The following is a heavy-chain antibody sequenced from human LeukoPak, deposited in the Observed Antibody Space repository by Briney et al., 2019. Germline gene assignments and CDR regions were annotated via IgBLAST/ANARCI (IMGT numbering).Heavy chain of an antibody. D-gene: IGHD2-2*01. V-gene: IGHV6-1*01. CDR1: GDSVSSNSAA. CDR2: TYYRSKWYN. J-gene: IGHJ4*02. CDR3: ARGVWDIVVVPAAMGRYYFDY. Sequence: SQTLSLTCAISGDSVSSNSAAWNWIRQSPSRGLEWLGRTYYRSKWYNDYAVSVKSRITINPDTSKNQFSLQLISVTPEDTAVYYCARGVWDIVVVPAAMGRYYFDYWGQGTLVTVSS.